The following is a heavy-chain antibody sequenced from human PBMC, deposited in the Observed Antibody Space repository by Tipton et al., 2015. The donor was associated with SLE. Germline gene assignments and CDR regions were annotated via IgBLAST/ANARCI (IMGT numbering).Heavy chain of an antibody. CDR3: ARAFSRYYYDSSGYYWDY. J-gene: IGHJ4*02. Sequence: QVQLVQSGAEVKKPGSSVKVSCKASGGTFSSYAISWVRQAPGQGLEWMGRIIPILGIANYAQKFQSRVTITADKSTSTAYMELSSLRSEDTAVYYCARAFSRYYYDSSGYYWDYWGQGTLVTVSS. CDR2: IIPILGIA. D-gene: IGHD3-22*01. V-gene: IGHV1-69*09. CDR1: GGTFSSYA.